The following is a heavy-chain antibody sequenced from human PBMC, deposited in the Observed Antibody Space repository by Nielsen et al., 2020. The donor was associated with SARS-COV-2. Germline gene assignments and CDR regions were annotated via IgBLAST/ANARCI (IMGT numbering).Heavy chain of an antibody. CDR2: INEDGGDE. CDR1: GFMFSNYW. CDR3: ARCRRPYQLFSGDYYWYFDL. V-gene: IGHV3-7*01. Sequence: GESLKISCEVSGFMFSNYWMTWVRQAPGKGLEWVANINEDGGDEYYVDSVKGRFTISRDNAKNSLYQQMSTLMAEDTAVYYCARCRRPYQLFSGDYYWYFDLWGRGTLVTVSS. J-gene: IGHJ2*01. D-gene: IGHD4-17*01.